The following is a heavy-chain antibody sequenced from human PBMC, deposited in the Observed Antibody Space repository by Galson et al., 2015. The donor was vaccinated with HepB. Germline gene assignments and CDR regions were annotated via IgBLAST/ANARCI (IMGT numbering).Heavy chain of an antibody. CDR2: IDPSDSYT. CDR3: ARQWRWLQSGDWYFDL. J-gene: IGHJ2*01. Sequence: QSGAEVKKPGESLRISCKGSGYSFTSYWISWVRQMPGKGLEWMGRIDPSDSYTNYSPSFQGHVTISADKSISTAYLQWSSLKASDTAMYYCARQWRWLQSGDWYFDLWGRGTLVTVSS. V-gene: IGHV5-10-1*01. CDR1: GYSFTSYW. D-gene: IGHD5-24*01.